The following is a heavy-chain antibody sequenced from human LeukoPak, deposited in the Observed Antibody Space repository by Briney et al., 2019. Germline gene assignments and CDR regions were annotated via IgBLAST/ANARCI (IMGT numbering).Heavy chain of an antibody. CDR3: AKALGPAYSSGWYGAGGY. V-gene: IGHV3-43D*03. J-gene: IGHJ4*02. D-gene: IGHD6-19*01. Sequence: GGSLRLSCAASGFTLDDYAMHWVRQAPGKGLEWVSLISWDGGSTYYADSVKGRFTISRDNSKNSLYLQMNSLRAEDTALYYRAKALGPAYSSGWYGAGGYWGQGTLVTVSS. CDR2: ISWDGGST. CDR1: GFTLDDYA.